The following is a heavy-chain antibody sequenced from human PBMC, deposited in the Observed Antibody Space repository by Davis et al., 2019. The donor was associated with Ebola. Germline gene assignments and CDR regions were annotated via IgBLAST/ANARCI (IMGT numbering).Heavy chain of an antibody. Sequence: GESLKISCAASGLTFNSYDMHWVRQAPGKGLEWVALISYDGRKKYYIDSVKGRFTISRDNSKNTLSLQLNSLRPEDTAVYYCAKARHGSAFDPWGQGTLVTVSS. CDR3: AKARHGSAFDP. CDR2: ISYDGRKK. D-gene: IGHD3-10*01. CDR1: GLTFNSYD. J-gene: IGHJ5*02. V-gene: IGHV3-30*18.